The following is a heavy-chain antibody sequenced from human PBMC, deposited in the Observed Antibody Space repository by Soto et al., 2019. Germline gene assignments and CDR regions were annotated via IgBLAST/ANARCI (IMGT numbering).Heavy chain of an antibody. D-gene: IGHD7-27*01. CDR1: GFTFSSYW. CDR2: INIDGSST. V-gene: IGHV3-74*01. J-gene: IGHJ4*02. Sequence: GGSLRLSCEASGFTFSSYWMHWVRQAPGKGLVWVSLINIDGSSTSYADSVKGRFTISRDNAKNSLFLQMNSLRAEDTAVYYCASSLLTPFDYWGQGTLVTVSS. CDR3: ASSLLTPFDY.